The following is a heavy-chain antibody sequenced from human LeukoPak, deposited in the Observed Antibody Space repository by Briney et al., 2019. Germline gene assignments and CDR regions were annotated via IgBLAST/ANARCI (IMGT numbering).Heavy chain of an antibody. Sequence: SETLSLTCSVSGDSISGNYWSWMRQPPGKGLEWIGYIYYTGTTNYNPSLKSRVAMSVDTSKNQFSLNLSSVTAADAGVYYCARLLAGCPGGRCRAHFDSWGRGTQVTVSS. D-gene: IGHD2-8*02. CDR3: ARLLAGCPGGRCRAHFDS. CDR1: GDSISGNY. CDR2: IYYTGTT. V-gene: IGHV4-59*01. J-gene: IGHJ4*02.